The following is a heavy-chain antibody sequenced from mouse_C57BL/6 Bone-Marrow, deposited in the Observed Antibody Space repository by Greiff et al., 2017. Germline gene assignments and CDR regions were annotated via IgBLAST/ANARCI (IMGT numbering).Heavy chain of an antibody. J-gene: IGHJ4*01. CDR3: ARGDYSYAMDY. CDR2: IYPGSGST. Sequence: VQLQQPGAELVKPGASVKMSCKASGYTFTSYWLTWVKQRPGQGLEWIGNIYPGSGSTNYNEKFKRKATLTVDTSSSTAYMQLSSLTSEDSAVYYCARGDYSYAMDYWGQGTSVTVSS. V-gene: IGHV1-55*01. D-gene: IGHD1-1*01. CDR1: GYTFTSYW.